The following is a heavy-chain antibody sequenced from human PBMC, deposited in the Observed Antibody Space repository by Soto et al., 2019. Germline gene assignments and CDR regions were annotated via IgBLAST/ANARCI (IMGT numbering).Heavy chain of an antibody. CDR1: GFTFSSYA. V-gene: IGHV3-30-3*01. D-gene: IGHD3-22*01. Sequence: QVQLVESGGGVVQPGRSLRLSCAASGFTFSSYAMHWVRQAPGKGLEWVAVISYDGSNKYYADSVKGRFTISRDNSKNTLYLQMNSLRAEDTAAYYCARAPVSMIVVVITIPHFYYWGQGTLVTVSS. CDR3: ARAPVSMIVVVITIPHFYY. J-gene: IGHJ4*02. CDR2: ISYDGSNK.